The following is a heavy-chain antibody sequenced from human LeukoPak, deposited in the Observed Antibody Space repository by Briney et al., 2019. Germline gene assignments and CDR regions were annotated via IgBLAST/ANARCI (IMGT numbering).Heavy chain of an antibody. CDR1: GGTFSSYA. CDR2: IISICGTT. D-gene: IGHD6-13*01. V-gene: IGHV1-69*05. CDR3: ARDLMQQLVPYYYYYSIDV. J-gene: IGHJ6*03. Sequence: EASLKLSCTASGGTFSSYAISWVRQAPGQGLEWVGRIISICGTTNYAQTFQGRVTITTDKSTTTAYMQMSSLRAEDTALYYCARDLMQQLVPYYYYYSIDVWGKGTAVTV.